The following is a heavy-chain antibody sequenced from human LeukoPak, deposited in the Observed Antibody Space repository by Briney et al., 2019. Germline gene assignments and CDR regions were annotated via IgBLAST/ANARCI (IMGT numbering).Heavy chain of an antibody. V-gene: IGHV4-34*01. CDR2: INYSGNT. Sequence: PSETLSLTCAVYGGSFSGYYWSWIRQPPGKGLEWIGSINYSGNTYYNSSLKSRVTISVDTSKTQFSLKLTSMTAADTAVYYCSRHFDYWGQGTLVIVSS. CDR3: SRHFDY. J-gene: IGHJ4*02. CDR1: GGSFSGYY.